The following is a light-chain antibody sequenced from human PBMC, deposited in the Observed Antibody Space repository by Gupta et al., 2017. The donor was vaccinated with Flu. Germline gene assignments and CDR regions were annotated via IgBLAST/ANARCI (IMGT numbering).Light chain of an antibody. V-gene: IGKV1-5*03. Sequence: GARVTFTGRASQNIDSWLAWYQQRPGKAPSLLIYKASNLESGVPSRFSGSGSGTEFTLAISSLQPDDLATYYCQQYDSYPWTFGQGTKV. CDR2: KAS. CDR3: QQYDSYPWT. J-gene: IGKJ1*01. CDR1: QNIDSW.